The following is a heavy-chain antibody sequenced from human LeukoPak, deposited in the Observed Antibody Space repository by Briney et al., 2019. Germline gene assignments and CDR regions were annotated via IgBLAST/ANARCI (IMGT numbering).Heavy chain of an antibody. CDR3: ARGLSFSLYYYGSGNWFDP. CDR1: GGTFSSYA. J-gene: IGHJ5*02. D-gene: IGHD3-10*01. Sequence: SVKVSCKASGGTFSSYAISWVRQAPGQGLEWMGGIIPIFGTANYAQKLQGRVTMTTDTSTSTAYMELRSLRSDDTAVYYCARGLSFSLYYYGSGNWFDPWGQGTLVTVSS. CDR2: IIPIFGTA. V-gene: IGHV1-69*05.